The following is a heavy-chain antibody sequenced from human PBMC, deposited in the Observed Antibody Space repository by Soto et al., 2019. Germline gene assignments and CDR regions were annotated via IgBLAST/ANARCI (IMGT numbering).Heavy chain of an antibody. D-gene: IGHD3-22*01. CDR1: GGSISSGDYY. CDR2: IYYSGST. J-gene: IGHJ5*02. V-gene: IGHV4-30-4*01. CDR3: ARGYGTYYYDSSGYYNWFDP. Sequence: SEILSLTCTVSGGSISSGDYYWSWIRQPPGKGLEWIGYIYYSGSTYYNPSLKSRVTISVDTSKNQFSLKLSSVTAADTAVYYCARGYGTYYYDSSGYYNWFDPWGQGTLVTVSS.